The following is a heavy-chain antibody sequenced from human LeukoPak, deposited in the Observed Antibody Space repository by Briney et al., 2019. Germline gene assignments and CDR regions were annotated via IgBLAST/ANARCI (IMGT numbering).Heavy chain of an antibody. CDR1: GFTFSSYS. V-gene: IGHV3-21*01. D-gene: IGHD4-17*01. CDR2: ISSIPSYI. CDR3: AKDLTTVTSQGDF. J-gene: IGHJ4*02. Sequence: GGSLRLSCAASGFTFSSYSMNWVRQAPGKGLEWVSSISSIPSYIYYADSVKGRFTISRDNSKNTLYLQMNSLRAEDTAVYYCAKDLTTVTSQGDFWGQGTLVTVSS.